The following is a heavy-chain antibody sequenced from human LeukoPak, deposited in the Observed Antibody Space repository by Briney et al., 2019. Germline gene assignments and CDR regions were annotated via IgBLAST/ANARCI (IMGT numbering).Heavy chain of an antibody. CDR3: ARAVTRGFYYYYYMDV. CDR1: GGSISSYY. CDR2: IYYSGST. D-gene: IGHD3-10*01. J-gene: IGHJ6*03. V-gene: IGHV4-59*01. Sequence: PSETLSLTCTVSGGSISSYYWSWIRQPPGKGLEWIGYIYYSGSTNYNPSLKSRVTISVDTSKNQFSLKLSSVTVADTAVYYCARAVTRGFYYYYYMDVWGKGPRSPSP.